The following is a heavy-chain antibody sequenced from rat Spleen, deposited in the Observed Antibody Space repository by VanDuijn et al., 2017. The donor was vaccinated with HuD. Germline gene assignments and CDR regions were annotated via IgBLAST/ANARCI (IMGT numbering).Heavy chain of an antibody. CDR3: TRENWVLDY. V-gene: IGHV5-7*01. J-gene: IGHJ2*01. CDR1: GFTFSDYY. CDR2: ITHSTSTT. Sequence: EVQLVESGGGLVQPGRSLKLSCAASGFTFSDYYMAWVRQAPKKGLEWVATITHSTSTTYYPDSVQGRSTISRDDAKSALYLQMDSLRSEDTATYYCTRENWVLDYWGQGVMVTVSS. D-gene: IGHD5-1*01.